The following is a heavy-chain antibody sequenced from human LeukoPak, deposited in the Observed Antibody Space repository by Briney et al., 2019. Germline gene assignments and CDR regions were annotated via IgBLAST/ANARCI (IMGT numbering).Heavy chain of an antibody. Sequence: SQTLSLTCAVSGGSISSGGYTWSWIPQPPGQGLEWIVYIYYSGSTYYNPSLKSRITISVYTTNNQFPLKLSSVTAADPAYLSCARERRYGFDRWGQGTLVTVSS. CDR3: ARERRYGFDR. J-gene: IGHJ5*02. D-gene: IGHD1-1*01. CDR2: IYYSGST. V-gene: IGHV4-30-4*07. CDR1: GGSISSGGYT.